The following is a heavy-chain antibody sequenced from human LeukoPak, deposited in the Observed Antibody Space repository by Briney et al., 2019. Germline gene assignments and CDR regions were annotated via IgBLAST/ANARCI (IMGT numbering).Heavy chain of an antibody. CDR3: ARPDEDIVH. D-gene: IGHD2-8*01. CDR2: IYYSGST. V-gene: IGHV4-39*07. J-gene: IGHJ3*01. CDR1: GGSISSSSYY. Sequence: PSETLSLTCTVSGGSISSSSYYWGWIRQPPGKGLEWIGSIYYSGSTYYNPSLKSRVTISVDTSKNQFSLKLSSVTAADTAVYYCARPDEDIVHWGQGTMVTVSS.